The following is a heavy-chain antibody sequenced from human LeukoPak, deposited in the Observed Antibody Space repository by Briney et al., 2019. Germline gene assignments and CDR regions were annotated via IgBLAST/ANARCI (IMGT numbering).Heavy chain of an antibody. V-gene: IGHV1-69*01. CDR1: GGTFSSYA. Sequence: ASVKVSCKASGGTFSSYAISWVRQAPGQGLEWMGGIIPIFGTANYAQKFQGRVTITADESTSTAYMELSSLRSEDTAVYYCARDPITIFGVVTPRYYYMDVWGKGTTVTVSS. CDR2: IIPIFGTA. CDR3: ARDPITIFGVVTPRYYYMDV. D-gene: IGHD3-3*01. J-gene: IGHJ6*03.